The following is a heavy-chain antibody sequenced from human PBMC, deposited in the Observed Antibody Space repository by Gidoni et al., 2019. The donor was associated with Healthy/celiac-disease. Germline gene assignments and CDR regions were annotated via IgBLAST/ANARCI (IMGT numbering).Heavy chain of an antibody. Sequence: EVQLVESGGGLVQPGGSLRLACAASGFTFSSYDMHWVRQATGKGLEWVSAIGTTGDTYYPVSVKGRFTISRENAKNSLYLQMNSLRAGDTAVYYCTRANGWAFDIWGQGTMVTVSS. CDR2: IGTTGDT. CDR3: TRANGWAFDI. CDR1: GFTFSSYD. D-gene: IGHD1-1*01. J-gene: IGHJ3*02. V-gene: IGHV3-13*01.